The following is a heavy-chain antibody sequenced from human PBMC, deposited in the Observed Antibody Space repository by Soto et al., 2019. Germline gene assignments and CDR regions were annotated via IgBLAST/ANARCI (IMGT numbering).Heavy chain of an antibody. CDR3: ARLGSTVTTPFDY. V-gene: IGHV3-48*02. CDR2: ISSSSNSI. J-gene: IGHJ4*02. D-gene: IGHD4-17*01. Sequence: PGGSLRLSCAASGFTFSSYSMNWVRQAPGKGLEWVSYISSSSNSIYYADSVKGRFTISRDNAKNSLYLQMNSLRDEDTAVYYCARLGSTVTTPFDYWGQGTLVTVSS. CDR1: GFTFSSYS.